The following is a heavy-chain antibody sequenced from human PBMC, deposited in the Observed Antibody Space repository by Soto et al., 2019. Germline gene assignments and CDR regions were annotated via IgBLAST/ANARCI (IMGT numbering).Heavy chain of an antibody. J-gene: IGHJ4*02. V-gene: IGHV1-24*01. Sequence: VASVKVSCKVSGYTLTELSMHWVRQAPGKGLEWMGGFDPEDGETIYAQKFQGRVTMTEDTSTDTAYMELSSLRSEDTAVYYCATAQFGYGDYYYFDYWGQGTLVTVSS. CDR3: ATAQFGYGDYYYFDY. CDR1: GYTLTELS. CDR2: FDPEDGET. D-gene: IGHD4-17*01.